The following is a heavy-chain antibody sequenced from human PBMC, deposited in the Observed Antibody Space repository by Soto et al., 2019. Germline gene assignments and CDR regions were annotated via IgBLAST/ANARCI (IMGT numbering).Heavy chain of an antibody. CDR3: ARYYPLDAFDI. J-gene: IGHJ3*02. CDR1: GGSISSYY. D-gene: IGHD3-10*01. CDR2: IYYSGST. V-gene: IGHV4-59*08. Sequence: PSETLSLTCTVSGGSISSYYWSWIRQPPGKGLEWIWYIYYSGSTNYNPSLKSRVTISVDTSKNQFSPKLSSVTAADTAVYYCARYYPLDAFDIWGQGTMVTVSS.